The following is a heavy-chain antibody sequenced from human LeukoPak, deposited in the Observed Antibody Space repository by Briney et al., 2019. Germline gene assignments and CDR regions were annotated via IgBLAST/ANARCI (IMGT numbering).Heavy chain of an antibody. CDR2: ISSGGSYI. Sequence: PGGSLRLSCVASGFSVSTTVMNWVRQAPGKGLEWVSSISSGGSYIYYADSVKGRFTISRDNADDLLYLQMTSLRVEDTAVYYCARVIAGIPSAWGQGTLVTVSS. D-gene: IGHD2-21*02. CDR1: GFSVSTTV. CDR3: ARVIAGIPSA. J-gene: IGHJ5*02. V-gene: IGHV3-21*01.